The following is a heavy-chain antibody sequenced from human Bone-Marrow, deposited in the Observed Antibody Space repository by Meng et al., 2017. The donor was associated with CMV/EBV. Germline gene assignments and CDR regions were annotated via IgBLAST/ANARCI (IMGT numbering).Heavy chain of an antibody. D-gene: IGHD3-10*01. CDR3: ARMDYYGSGIDY. Sequence: SETLSLTCTVSGGSISSSSYYWGWIRQPPGKGLEWIGSIYYSGSTYYNPSLKSRVTISVDTSKNQFSLKLSSVTAADTAVYYCARMDYYGSGIDYWGQGKLVTVSS. J-gene: IGHJ4*02. V-gene: IGHV4-39*07. CDR1: GGSISSSSYY. CDR2: IYYSGST.